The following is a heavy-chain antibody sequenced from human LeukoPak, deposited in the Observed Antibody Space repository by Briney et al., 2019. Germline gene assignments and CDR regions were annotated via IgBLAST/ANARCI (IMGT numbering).Heavy chain of an antibody. D-gene: IGHD6-13*01. CDR3: ARHSRGRWYVFDY. CDR1: GFTFSTYA. V-gene: IGHV3-23*01. Sequence: PGGSLRLSCAASGFTFSTYAMGWVRQAPGKGLEWVSGISVNGGRTYYADSVKGRFTISRDNSNNTLYLQMNSLRAEDTAVYYCARHSRGRWYVFDYWGQGTLVTVSS. J-gene: IGHJ4*02. CDR2: ISVNGGRT.